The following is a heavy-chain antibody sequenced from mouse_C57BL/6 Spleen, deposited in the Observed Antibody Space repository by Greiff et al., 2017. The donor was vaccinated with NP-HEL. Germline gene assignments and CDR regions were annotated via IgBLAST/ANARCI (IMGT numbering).Heavy chain of an antibody. D-gene: IGHD1-1*01. V-gene: IGHV1-82*01. CDR1: GYAFSSSW. J-gene: IGHJ2*01. CDR2: IYPGGGDT. CDR3: AREAYDYGSS. Sequence: VNVVQSGPELVKPGASVKISCKASGYAFSSSWMNWVKQRPGKGLEWIGRIYPGGGDTNYNGKFKGKATLTADKSSSTAYMQLSSLTSEDSAVYFSAREAYDYGSSWGQGTTLTVSS.